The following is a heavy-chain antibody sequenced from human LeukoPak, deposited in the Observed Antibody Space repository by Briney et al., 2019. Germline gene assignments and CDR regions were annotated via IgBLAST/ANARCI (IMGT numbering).Heavy chain of an antibody. Sequence: SETLSLTCTVSGGSISSSSYYWGWIRQPPGKGLEWIGSIYYSGSTYYNPSLKSRVTISVDTSKNQFSLKLSSVTAADTAVYYCARAPGDSDAFDIWGQGTMVTVSS. CDR2: IYYSGST. CDR3: ARAPGDSDAFDI. J-gene: IGHJ3*02. D-gene: IGHD4-17*01. CDR1: GGSISSSSYY. V-gene: IGHV4-39*07.